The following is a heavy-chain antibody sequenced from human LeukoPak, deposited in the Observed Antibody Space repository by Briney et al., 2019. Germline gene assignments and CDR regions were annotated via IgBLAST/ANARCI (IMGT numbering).Heavy chain of an antibody. V-gene: IGHV4-59*08. Sequence: SETLSLTCTVSGVSISSYYWSWIRQPPGKGLEWVAYIDYSGSTNYNPSLKSRVTISVETSKNQFSLKLSSVTAADTAVYYCARGGYSSGRNGLFHFDYWGQGTLVTVSS. D-gene: IGHD3-10*01. CDR3: ARGGYSSGRNGLFHFDY. CDR1: GVSISSYY. CDR2: IDYSGST. J-gene: IGHJ4*02.